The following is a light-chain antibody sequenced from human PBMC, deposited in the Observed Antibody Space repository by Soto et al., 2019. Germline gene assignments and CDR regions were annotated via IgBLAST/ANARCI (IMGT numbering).Light chain of an antibody. Sequence: QSALTQPASVSGSPGQSITISCTGTSSDVGGYNHVSWYQHHPGKAPKLIIFEVSNRPSGVSNRFSGSKSGNTASLTISGLQAEDEGDYYCLSHTISNTRVFGTGTKVTVL. CDR3: LSHTISNTRV. J-gene: IGLJ1*01. CDR1: SSDVGGYNH. V-gene: IGLV2-14*01. CDR2: EVS.